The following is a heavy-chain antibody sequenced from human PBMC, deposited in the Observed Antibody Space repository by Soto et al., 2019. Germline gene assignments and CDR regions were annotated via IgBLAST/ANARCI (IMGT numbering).Heavy chain of an antibody. CDR2: IIPIFGTA. Sequence: SVKVCCNASGGTFSSYAISWVRQAPGQGLEWMGGIIPIFGTANYAQKFQGRVTITADESTSTAYMELSSLRSEDTAVYYCARGRLNYYDSSGYYRLDYWGQGTLVTVSS. J-gene: IGHJ4*02. V-gene: IGHV1-69*13. CDR1: GGTFSSYA. D-gene: IGHD3-22*01. CDR3: ARGRLNYYDSSGYYRLDY.